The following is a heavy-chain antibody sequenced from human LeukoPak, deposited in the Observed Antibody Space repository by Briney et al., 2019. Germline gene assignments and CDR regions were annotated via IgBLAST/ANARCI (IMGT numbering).Heavy chain of an antibody. CDR2: ISGNGGAT. V-gene: IGHV3-23*01. J-gene: IGHJ4*02. Sequence: GGSLRLSCAASGFTFSGYGMSWVRQAPGKGLEWVSAISGNGGATYYADSVKGRFTISRDNSKNTLYLQMNSLRAEDTAVYYCARALGAYCGGDCYSALGYWGQGTLVTVSS. CDR3: ARALGAYCGGDCYSALGY. CDR1: GFTFSGYG. D-gene: IGHD2-21*02.